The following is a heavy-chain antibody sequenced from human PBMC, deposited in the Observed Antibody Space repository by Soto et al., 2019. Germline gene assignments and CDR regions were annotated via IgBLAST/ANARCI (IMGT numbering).Heavy chain of an antibody. Sequence: QVQLVQSGAEVKKPGASVKVSCRASGYTFASYAMHWVRQAPGQRLEWMGWINAGSGHTKYSQKFQGRVTITRDTSAITAYMELSSLRSEDTAVYYCARGSRPAAIDDYFYYDMDVWGQGTTVTVSS. J-gene: IGHJ6*02. CDR1: GYTFASYA. V-gene: IGHV1-3*01. CDR3: ARGSRPAAIDDYFYYDMDV. D-gene: IGHD2-2*01. CDR2: INAGSGHT.